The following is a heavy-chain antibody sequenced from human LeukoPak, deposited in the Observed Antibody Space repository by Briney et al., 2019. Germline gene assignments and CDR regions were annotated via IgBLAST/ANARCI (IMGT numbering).Heavy chain of an antibody. V-gene: IGHV4-38-2*02. D-gene: IGHD3-10*01. J-gene: IGHJ5*02. Sequence: SETLSLTCTVSGYSISSGYYWGWIRQPPGKGLGWIGSIYHSGSTYYNPSLKSRVTISVDTSKNQFSLKLSSVTAADTAVYYCARGGVTMVRGAKRWFDPWGQGTLVTVSS. CDR2: IYHSGST. CDR1: GYSISSGYY. CDR3: ARGGVTMVRGAKRWFDP.